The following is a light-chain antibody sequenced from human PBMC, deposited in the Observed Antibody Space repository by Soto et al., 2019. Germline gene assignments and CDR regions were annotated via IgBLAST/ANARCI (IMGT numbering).Light chain of an antibody. CDR3: QQCYSIPYT. Sequence: DIQLTQSPSSLSASVGDRVTITCRARQTISRNLKWYQQKPGEAPRLLMYVVSTLQGGVPSRFSGSESGTDYTLTISSVQPDDFATYYCQQCYSIPYTFGQGTKLEIK. J-gene: IGKJ2*01. V-gene: IGKV1-39*01. CDR2: VVS. CDR1: QTISRN.